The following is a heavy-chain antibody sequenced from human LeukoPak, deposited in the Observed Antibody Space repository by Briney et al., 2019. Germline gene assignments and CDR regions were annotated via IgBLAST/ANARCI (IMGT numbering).Heavy chain of an antibody. Sequence: SVKVSCKASGGTFSSYAISWVRQAPGQGREWMGGIIPIFGTANYAQKFQGRVTITADESTSTAYMELSSLRSEDTAVYYCARVGDYCSSTSCYSDYWGQGTLVTVSS. CDR2: IIPIFGTA. V-gene: IGHV1-69*13. CDR1: GGTFSSYA. D-gene: IGHD2-2*02. CDR3: ARVGDYCSSTSCYSDY. J-gene: IGHJ4*02.